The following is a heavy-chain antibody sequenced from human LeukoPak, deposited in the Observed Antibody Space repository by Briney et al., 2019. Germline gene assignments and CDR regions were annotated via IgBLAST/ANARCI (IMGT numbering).Heavy chain of an antibody. CDR2: INSDGSST. CDR1: GFNFSSYW. CDR3: GNLDTPMGY. Sequence: GGSLRHSCAANGFNFSSYWMHWVRQAPGKALVWVSRINSDGSSTSYADSVKGRFTISRDNAKNTLYLQMNSLRAEDTAVYYCGNLDTPMGYWGQGTLVTVSS. J-gene: IGHJ4*02. D-gene: IGHD5-18*01. V-gene: IGHV3-74*01.